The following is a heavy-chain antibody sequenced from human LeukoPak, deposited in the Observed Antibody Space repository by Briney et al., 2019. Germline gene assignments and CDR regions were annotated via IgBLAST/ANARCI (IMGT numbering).Heavy chain of an antibody. D-gene: IGHD3-3*01. J-gene: IGHJ4*02. Sequence: PGGSLRLSCAASGFTFRSYWMHWVRQAPGKGLEWVSRIKTDGSSASYADSVKGRFTISRDNAKNTLYLQMSSLRAEDTAVYYCATYTNFGVDSMQDYWGQGTLVTVSP. CDR2: IKTDGSSA. V-gene: IGHV3-74*01. CDR1: GFTFRSYW. CDR3: ATYTNFGVDSMQDY.